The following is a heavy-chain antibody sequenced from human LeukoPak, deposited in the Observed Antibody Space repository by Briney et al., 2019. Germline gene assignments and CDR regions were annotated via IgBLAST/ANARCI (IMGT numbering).Heavy chain of an antibody. CDR3: ARVRHSTYYYDSSGYYPNWFDP. V-gene: IGHV1-2*06. CDR1: GYTFTGYY. Sequence: ASVKVSCKASGYTFTGYYMHWVRQAPGQGLEWMGRINPNSGGTNYAQKFQGRVTMTRDTSISTAYMELSRLRSDDTAVYYCARVRHSTYYYDSSGYYPNWFDPWGQGILVTVSS. CDR2: INPNSGGT. J-gene: IGHJ5*02. D-gene: IGHD3-22*01.